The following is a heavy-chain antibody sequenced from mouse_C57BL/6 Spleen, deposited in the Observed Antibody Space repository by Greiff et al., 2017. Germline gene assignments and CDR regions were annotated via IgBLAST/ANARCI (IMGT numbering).Heavy chain of an antibody. CDR3: ASVWLRWYFDV. V-gene: IGHV5-4*01. CDR1: GFTFSSYA. CDR2: ISDGGSYT. D-gene: IGHD2-2*01. Sequence: EVQVVESGGGLVKPGGSLKLSCAASGFTFSSYAMSWVRQTPEKRLEWVATISDGGSYTYYPDNVKGRFTISRDNAKNNLYLQMSHLKSEDTAMYYCASVWLRWYFDVWGTGTTVTVSS. J-gene: IGHJ1*03.